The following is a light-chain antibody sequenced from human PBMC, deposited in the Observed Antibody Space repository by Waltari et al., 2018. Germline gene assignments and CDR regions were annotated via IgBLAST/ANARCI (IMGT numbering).Light chain of an antibody. Sequence: DIVMTQSPATLSVSLGESATLSCRASQSVGSNYLAWYQQTPATAPRLLITSASTRATGGPARFSGSGSGTEFTLTINSRQSEDFAIYYCQQYNKWPWTFGQGTKVEI. J-gene: IGKJ1*01. V-gene: IGKV3-15*01. CDR3: QQYNKWPWT. CDR2: SAS. CDR1: QSVGSN.